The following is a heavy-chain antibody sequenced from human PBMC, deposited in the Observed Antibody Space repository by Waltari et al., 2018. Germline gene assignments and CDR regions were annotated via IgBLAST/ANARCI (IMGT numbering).Heavy chain of an antibody. CDR3: ARERGVPGGGVYYYYYYMDV. Sequence: QVQLQESGPGLVKPSQTLSLTCTVSGGSISSGGYYWSWIRQHPGKGLEWIGEINHSGSTNYNPSLKSRVTISVDTSKNQCSLKLSSVTAADTAVYYCARERGVPGGGVYYYYYYMDVWGKGTTVTVSS. CDR2: INHSGST. D-gene: IGHD3-10*01. J-gene: IGHJ6*03. CDR1: GGSISSGGYY. V-gene: IGHV4-31*03.